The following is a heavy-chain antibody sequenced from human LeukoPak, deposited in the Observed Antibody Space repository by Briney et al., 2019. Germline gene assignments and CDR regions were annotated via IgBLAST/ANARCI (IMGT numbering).Heavy chain of an antibody. Sequence: PGGSLRLSCAASEFTFSDYYMSWIRQAPGKGLEWVSYISYSGDTIYYADSVKGRFAVSRDNAKNSLYLQMNSLRAEDTAVYYCARLGIITAAGSNDYWGQGTLVTVSS. V-gene: IGHV3-11*01. D-gene: IGHD6-13*01. CDR3: ARLGIITAAGSNDY. CDR2: ISYSGDTI. CDR1: EFTFSDYY. J-gene: IGHJ4*02.